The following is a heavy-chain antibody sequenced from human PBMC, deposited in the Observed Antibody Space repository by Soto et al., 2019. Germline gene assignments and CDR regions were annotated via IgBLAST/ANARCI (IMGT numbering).Heavy chain of an antibody. CDR1: GFTFSSYG. CDR3: AREYHPGDLGFDY. J-gene: IGHJ4*02. V-gene: IGHV3-33*01. CDR2: IWYDGSNK. Sequence: GGSLRLSCAASGFTFSSYGMHWVRQAPGKGLEWVAVIWYDGSNKYYADSVKGRFTISRDNSKNTLYLQMNSLRAEDTAVYYCAREYHPGDLGFDYWGQGALVTVSS. D-gene: IGHD7-27*01.